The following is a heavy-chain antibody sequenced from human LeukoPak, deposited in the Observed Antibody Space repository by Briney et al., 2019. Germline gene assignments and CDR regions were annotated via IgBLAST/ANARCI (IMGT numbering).Heavy chain of an antibody. J-gene: IGHJ4*02. CDR3: ARGNTVTTDYFDY. V-gene: IGHV4-31*03. Sequence: SETLSLTCIVSGGSTSSGGYYWRWTRHHPGKGLECIGYIYYSGSTYYNPSLKSRVTISVDTSKNQFSLKLSSVTAADTAVYYCARGNTVTTDYFDYWGQGTLVTVSS. D-gene: IGHD4-17*01. CDR2: IYYSGST. CDR1: GGSTSSGGYY.